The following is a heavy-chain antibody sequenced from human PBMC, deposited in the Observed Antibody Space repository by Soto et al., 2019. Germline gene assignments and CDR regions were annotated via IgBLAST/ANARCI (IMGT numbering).Heavy chain of an antibody. CDR2: ISAYNGNT. Sequence: ASVKVSCKASGYTFTSYGISWVRQAPGQGLEWMGWISAYNGNTNYAQKLQGRVTMTTDTSTSTAYMELRSLRSDDTAVYYCARERTVTPHYYYYGMDVWGQGTTVTVSS. V-gene: IGHV1-18*01. CDR1: GYTFTSYG. CDR3: ARERTVTPHYYYYGMDV. J-gene: IGHJ6*02. D-gene: IGHD4-4*01.